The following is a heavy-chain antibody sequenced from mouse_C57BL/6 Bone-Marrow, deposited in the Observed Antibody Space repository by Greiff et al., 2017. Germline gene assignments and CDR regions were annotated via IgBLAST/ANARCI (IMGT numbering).Heavy chain of an antibody. V-gene: IGHV2-9*01. J-gene: IGHJ3*01. CDR2: IWGGGST. CDR3: AKRRFSWFAY. CDR1: GFSLTSYG. Sequence: QVQLQQSGPGLVAPSQSLSITCTVSGFSLTSYGVDWVRQPPGKGLEWLGVIWGGGSTNYNLALMSSLGICKDNSKSQVFIRMNSLQTDDTAMYFCAKRRFSWFAYWGQGTLVTVSA.